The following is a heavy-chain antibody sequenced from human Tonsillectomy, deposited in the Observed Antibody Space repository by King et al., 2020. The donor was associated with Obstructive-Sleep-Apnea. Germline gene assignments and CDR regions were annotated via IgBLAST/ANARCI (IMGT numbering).Heavy chain of an antibody. CDR1: GGSISRSNW. D-gene: IGHD3-22*01. V-gene: IGHV4-4*02. Sequence: VQLQESGPGLVKPSGTLSLTCAVSGGSISRSNWWSWVRQSPGKGLEWIGEIYHSGSTNYNPSLKSRVHISVDKSKNQFSLKLSSVTAADTAVYYCARDPGDSSGYYFNWFDPWGQGTLVTVSS. J-gene: IGHJ5*02. CDR2: IYHSGST. CDR3: ARDPGDSSGYYFNWFDP.